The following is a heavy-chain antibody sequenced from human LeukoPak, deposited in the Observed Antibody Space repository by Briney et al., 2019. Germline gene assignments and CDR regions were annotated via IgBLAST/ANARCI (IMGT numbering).Heavy chain of an antibody. Sequence: PPETLSLTCTVSGGSISGYYWSWIRQPPGKGLEWIGYIYYTGSTNYNPSLKSRVTISVDTSKNQFSLKLSSVTAAGTAVYYCARHGVQLWLEPFFQHWGQGTLVTVSS. V-gene: IGHV4-59*08. CDR2: IYYTGST. CDR3: ARHGVQLWLEPFFQH. D-gene: IGHD5-18*01. J-gene: IGHJ1*01. CDR1: GGSISGYY.